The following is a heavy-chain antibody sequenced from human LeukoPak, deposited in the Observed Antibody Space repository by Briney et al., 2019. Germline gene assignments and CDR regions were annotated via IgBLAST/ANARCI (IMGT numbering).Heavy chain of an antibody. V-gene: IGHV3-30*02. CDR2: IRYDGSNK. J-gene: IGHJ4*02. D-gene: IGHD3-3*01. CDR3: AKDGSAYYDFWSGYYVDY. CDR1: GLTFSRYG. Sequence: PGGSLRLSCAASGLTFSRYGMHWVRQAPARGREGVAFIRYDGSNKYYADSVKGRFTISRDNSKNTLYLQMNSLRAEDTAVYYCAKDGSAYYDFWSGYYVDYWGQGTLVTVSS.